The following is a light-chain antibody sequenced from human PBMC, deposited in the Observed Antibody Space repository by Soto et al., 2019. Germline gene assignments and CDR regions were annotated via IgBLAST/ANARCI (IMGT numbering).Light chain of an antibody. J-gene: IGLJ2*01. Sequence: QSALTQPASVSGSPGQSITISCTGTSSDVGGYNYVSWYQQHPGKARKLMIYDVSNRPSGVSNRFSGSKSGNTASLTISGLQAEEEADDYCSSYTSSSTLVVVGGGTKLTVL. CDR3: SSYTSSSTLVV. CDR2: DVS. CDR1: SSDVGGYNY. V-gene: IGLV2-14*01.